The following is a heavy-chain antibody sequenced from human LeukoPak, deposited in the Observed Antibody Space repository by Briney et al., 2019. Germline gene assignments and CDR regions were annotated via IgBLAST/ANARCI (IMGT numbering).Heavy chain of an antibody. Sequence: SETLSLTCAVYGGSFSGYYWSWIRQPPGKGLEWIGEINHSGSTNYNPSLKSRVTISVDTSKNQFSLKLSSVTAADTAVYYCARDNWNDGAFDIWGQGTMVTVSS. CDR3: ARDNWNDGAFDI. J-gene: IGHJ3*02. CDR2: INHSGST. V-gene: IGHV4-34*01. CDR1: GGSFSGYY. D-gene: IGHD1-1*01.